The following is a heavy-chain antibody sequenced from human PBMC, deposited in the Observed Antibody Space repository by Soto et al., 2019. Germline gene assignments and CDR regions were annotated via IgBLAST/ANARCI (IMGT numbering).Heavy chain of an antibody. V-gene: IGHV3-74*01. CDR2: INPDGSTT. CDR3: ARVGVGAYHFDD. CDR1: GFTFNSYS. J-gene: IGHJ4*02. D-gene: IGHD1-26*01. Sequence: EVQLVESGGGLVQPGGSLRLSCAASGFTFNSYSMHWVRQVPGKGLVWVSRINPDGSTTNYADSVEGRFTISRDNAKNTLYLQMSSLRAEDTAVYYCARVGVGAYHFDDWGQGTLVTVSS.